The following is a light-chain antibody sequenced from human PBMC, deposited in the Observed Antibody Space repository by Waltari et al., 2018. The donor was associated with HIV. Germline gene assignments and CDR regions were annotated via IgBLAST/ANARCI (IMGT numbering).Light chain of an antibody. CDR1: QSVSSY. V-gene: IGKV3-11*01. CDR2: DAS. Sequence: EIVLTQSPATLPLFPGESATLSCRASQSVSSYLAWYQQKPGQAPRLLIYDASNRATGIPARFSGSGSGTDFTLTISSLEPEDFVVYYCQQRSNWPPMYTFGQGTKLEIK. CDR3: QQRSNWPPMYT. J-gene: IGKJ2*01.